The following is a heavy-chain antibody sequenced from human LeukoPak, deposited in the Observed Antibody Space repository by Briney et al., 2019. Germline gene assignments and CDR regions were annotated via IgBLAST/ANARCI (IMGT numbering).Heavy chain of an antibody. J-gene: IGHJ3*02. V-gene: IGHV3-74*01. D-gene: IGHD1-26*01. CDR2: INSDGSST. CDR1: GFTFSSYW. Sequence: PGRSLRLSCAASGFTFSSYWMHWVRQAPGKGLVWVSRINSDGSSTSYADSVKGRFTISRDNAKNTLYLQMNSLRAEDTAVYYCARDQLPGSYLSRDAFDIWGQGTMVTVSS. CDR3: ARDQLPGSYLSRDAFDI.